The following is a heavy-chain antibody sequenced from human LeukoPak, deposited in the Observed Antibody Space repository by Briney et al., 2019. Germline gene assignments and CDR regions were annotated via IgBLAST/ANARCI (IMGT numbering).Heavy chain of an antibody. Sequence: GGSLRLSCAGSGFTFSSYWMSWVRQAPGKGLEWVANIKQDGSEKYYVDSVKGRFTISRDNAKNSLYLQMNSLRAEDTAVYYCARGSYDFWSGYWGHYYYMDVWGKGTTVTVS. V-gene: IGHV3-7*01. CDR1: GFTFSSYW. CDR3: ARGSYDFWSGYWGHYYYMDV. CDR2: IKQDGSEK. D-gene: IGHD3-3*01. J-gene: IGHJ6*03.